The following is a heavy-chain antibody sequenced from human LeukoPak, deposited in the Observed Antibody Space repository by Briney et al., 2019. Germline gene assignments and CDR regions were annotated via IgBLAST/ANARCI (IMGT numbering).Heavy chain of an antibody. J-gene: IGHJ4*02. D-gene: IGHD6-25*01. Sequence: GGSLRLSCAASGFTFSNYGMHWVRQAPGKGLEWVAVIWYDESNKYYADSMKGRFTISRDNSKNTLYLQMNSLRAEDTAVYYCARDSSSGVRYFDYWGQGTLVTVSS. CDR2: IWYDESNK. V-gene: IGHV3-33*01. CDR1: GFTFSNYG. CDR3: ARDSSSGVRYFDY.